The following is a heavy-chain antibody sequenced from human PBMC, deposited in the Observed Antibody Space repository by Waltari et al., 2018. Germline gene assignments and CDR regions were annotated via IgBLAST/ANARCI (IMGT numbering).Heavy chain of an antibody. V-gene: IGHV3-7*01. CDR3: ARDQGTSWTAGLYVNH. CDR1: GLTVGSVW. D-gene: IGHD6-13*01. Sequence: EVQLVESGVGLGQPGGSRRVPCAASGLTVGSVWLGWVRPAPGKGLGWVANIKQDGSEKYYVDSVKGRFTISRDNAQNSLYLQMNSLRAEDTAVYYCARDQGTSWTAGLYVNHWGQGTLVTVSS. J-gene: IGHJ4*02. CDR2: IKQDGSEK.